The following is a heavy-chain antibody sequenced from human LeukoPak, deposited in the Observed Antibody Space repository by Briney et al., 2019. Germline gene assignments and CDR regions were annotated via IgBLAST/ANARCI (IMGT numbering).Heavy chain of an antibody. V-gene: IGHV4-31*03. D-gene: IGHD3-10*01. J-gene: IGHJ4*02. CDR3: ARSFGESNFDY. Sequence: SETLSLTCTVSGGSITSGGYYWSWIRQHPGKGLEWIGYISYSGNTYYNPSLKSRLTISVDTSKNQFSLKLSSVAAADTAVYYCARSFGESNFDYWGQGILVTVSS. CDR2: ISYSGNT. CDR1: GGSITSGGYY.